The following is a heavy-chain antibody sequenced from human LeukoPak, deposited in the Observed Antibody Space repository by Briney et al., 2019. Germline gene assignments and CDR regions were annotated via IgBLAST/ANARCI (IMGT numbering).Heavy chain of an antibody. CDR2: ISGSGGST. D-gene: IGHD6-13*01. J-gene: IGHJ4*02. CDR3: AKAPLLRGSWFYFDY. CDR1: GFTFSDYA. Sequence: PGGSLRLSCAASGFTFSDYAMSWVRQAPGKGLEWVSAISGSGGSTYYADSVKGRFTISRDNSKNTLYLQMNSLRAEDTAVYYCAKAPLLRGSWFYFDYWGQGTLVTVSS. V-gene: IGHV3-23*01.